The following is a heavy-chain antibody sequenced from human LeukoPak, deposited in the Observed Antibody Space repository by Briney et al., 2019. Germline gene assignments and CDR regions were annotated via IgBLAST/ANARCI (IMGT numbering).Heavy chain of an antibody. Sequence: GGSLRLSCAASGFTFSSYSMNWVRQAPGKGLQWVSSISSSSNYIYYADSVKGRFTISRDNAKNSLYLQMNSVRAEDTAVYYCARGTSAGDYWGQGTLVTVSS. CDR1: GFTFSSYS. CDR3: ARGTSAGDY. CDR2: ISSSSNYI. J-gene: IGHJ4*02. V-gene: IGHV3-21*01.